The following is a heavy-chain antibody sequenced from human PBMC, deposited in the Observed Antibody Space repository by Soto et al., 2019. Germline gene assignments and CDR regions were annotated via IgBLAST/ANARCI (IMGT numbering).Heavy chain of an antibody. D-gene: IGHD2-21*02. V-gene: IGHV3-48*02. CDR2: ISSSSSTI. CDR1: GFTFSSYS. CDR3: ARDRFTYCGGDCSGYYGMDV. Sequence: GGSLRLSCAASGFTFSSYSMNWVRQAPGKGLEWVSYISSSSSTIYYADSVKGRFTISRDNAKNSLYLQMNSLRDEDTAGYYCARDRFTYCGGDCSGYYGMDVWGQGTTVTVSS. J-gene: IGHJ6*02.